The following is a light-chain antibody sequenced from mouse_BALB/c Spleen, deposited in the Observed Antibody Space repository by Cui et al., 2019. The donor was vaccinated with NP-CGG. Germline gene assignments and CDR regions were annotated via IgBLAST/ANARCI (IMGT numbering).Light chain of an antibody. CDR1: TGAVTTSNY. Sequence: QAVVTQESALTTSPGETVTFTCRSSTGAVTTSNYANWVQEKPDHLFTGLIGGTNNRVPGVPARFSGSLIGDKAALTITGAQTEDEAIYFCALWYSNHWVFGGGTKPTVL. CDR2: GTN. V-gene: IGLV1*01. J-gene: IGLJ1*01. CDR3: ALWYSNHWV.